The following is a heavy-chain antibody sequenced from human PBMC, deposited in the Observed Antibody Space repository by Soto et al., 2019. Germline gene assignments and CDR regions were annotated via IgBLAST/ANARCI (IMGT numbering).Heavy chain of an antibody. Sequence: GGSLRLSCAASGFTFSDYYMSWIRQAPGKGLEWVSYISSSGSTIYYADSVKGRFTISRDNAKNSLYLQMNSLRAEDTAVYYCARTYYYDSSGYQRPFDYWGQGTLVTVSS. D-gene: IGHD3-22*01. J-gene: IGHJ4*02. CDR3: ARTYYYDSSGYQRPFDY. V-gene: IGHV3-11*01. CDR1: GFTFSDYY. CDR2: ISSSGSTI.